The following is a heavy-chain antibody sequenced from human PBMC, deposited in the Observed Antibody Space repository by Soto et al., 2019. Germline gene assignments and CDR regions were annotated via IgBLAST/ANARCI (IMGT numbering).Heavy chain of an antibody. Sequence: VQLVESGGGVVQPGRSLRLSCAASGFTFNNFWMYWVRQTPEKGLVWVSGINSDGTTTIYADSVKGRFTISRDNAKNTLYLQMNSLTVEDTAIYYCVRDIRWGQGTLVTVSS. CDR3: VRDIR. CDR2: INSDGTTT. J-gene: IGHJ4*02. CDR1: GFTFNNFW. V-gene: IGHV3-74*01.